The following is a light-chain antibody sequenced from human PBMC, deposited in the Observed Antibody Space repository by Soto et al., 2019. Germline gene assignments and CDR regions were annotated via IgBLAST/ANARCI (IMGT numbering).Light chain of an antibody. CDR2: KAS. CDR3: QHYNSYSEA. Sequence: DIQMTQSPSTLSGSVGDRVTITCRASQTISSWLAWYQQKPGKAPKLLIYKASTLKSGVPSRFSGSGSGTEVTLNISRLQPDDFATYYCQHYNSYSEAFGQRTKVELK. CDR1: QTISSW. J-gene: IGKJ1*01. V-gene: IGKV1-5*03.